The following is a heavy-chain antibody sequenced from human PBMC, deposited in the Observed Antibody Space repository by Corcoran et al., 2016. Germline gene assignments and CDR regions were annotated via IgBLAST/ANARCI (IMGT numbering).Heavy chain of an antibody. Sequence: QVQLQQWGAGLLKPSETLSLTCAVYGGSFSGYYWSWIRQPPGKGLEWIGEINHSGSTNYNPSLKSRVTISVDTSKNQFSLKLSSVTAADTAVYCCAGGTTAVTSWFDPWGQGTLVTVSS. CDR1: GGSFSGYY. J-gene: IGHJ5*02. CDR2: INHSGST. V-gene: IGHV4-34*01. D-gene: IGHD4-17*01. CDR3: AGGTTAVTSWFDP.